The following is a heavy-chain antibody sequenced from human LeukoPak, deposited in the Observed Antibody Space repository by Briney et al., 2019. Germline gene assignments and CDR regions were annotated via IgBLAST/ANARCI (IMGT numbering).Heavy chain of an antibody. CDR3: ARGIPAAGTRGYFDY. Sequence: SGTLSLTCAVSDGSVSSSHWWSWVRQPPGKGLEWIGEIYHSGSTNYNPSLKSRVTISMDKSENQFSLNLSSVTAADTAVYYCARGIPAAGTRGYFDYWGQGTLVTVSS. V-gene: IGHV4-4*02. CDR1: DGSVSSSHW. CDR2: IYHSGST. D-gene: IGHD6-13*01. J-gene: IGHJ4*02.